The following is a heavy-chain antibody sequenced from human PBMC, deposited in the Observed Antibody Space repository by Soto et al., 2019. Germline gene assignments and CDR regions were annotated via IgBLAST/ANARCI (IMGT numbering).Heavy chain of an antibody. CDR3: ARWMDNGYFDY. Sequence: QGQLVQSGAEVKKPGASVKVSCGTSGFSFTSYSFHWVRQAPAQGLQWMGWINAGRGKTKYSQLFQGRVTFTWDTSANTVYMELSRLSSEDTSVFCCARWMDNGYFDYWGQGTLVTVSA. CDR1: GFSFTSYS. CDR2: INAGRGKT. J-gene: IGHJ4*02. D-gene: IGHD4-17*01. V-gene: IGHV1-3*01.